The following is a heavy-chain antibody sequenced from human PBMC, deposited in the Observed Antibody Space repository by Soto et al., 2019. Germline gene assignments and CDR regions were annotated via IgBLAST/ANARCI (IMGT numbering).Heavy chain of an antibody. D-gene: IGHD6-13*01. CDR2: IYYSGST. Sequence: PSETLSLTCTVSGGSISSGGYYWSWIRQHPGKGLEWIGYIYYSGSTYYNPSLKSRVTISVDTSKNQFSLKLSSVTAADTAVYYCARPQHSSSWYQNYHYYGMDVWGQGTTVTVSS. V-gene: IGHV4-31*03. J-gene: IGHJ6*02. CDR1: GGSISSGGYY. CDR3: ARPQHSSSWYQNYHYYGMDV.